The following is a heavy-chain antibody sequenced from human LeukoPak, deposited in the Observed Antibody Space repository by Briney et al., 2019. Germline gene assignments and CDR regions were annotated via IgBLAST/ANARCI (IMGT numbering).Heavy chain of an antibody. J-gene: IGHJ1*01. CDR2: IYSGGNT. CDR1: GFTVSSNY. D-gene: IGHD2-15*01. Sequence: QSGGSLRLSCAASGFTVSSNYMSWVRQAPGKGLEWVSVIYSGGNTYYADSVKGRFTISRDNSKNTLYLQMNSLRAEDTAVYYCASGYCSGAHCYSVYFQHWGQGTLVTVFS. V-gene: IGHV3-53*01. CDR3: ASGYCSGAHCYSVYFQH.